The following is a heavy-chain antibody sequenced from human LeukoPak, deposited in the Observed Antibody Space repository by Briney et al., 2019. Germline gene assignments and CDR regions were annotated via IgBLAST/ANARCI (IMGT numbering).Heavy chain of an antibody. Sequence: PSETLSLTCAVHGGSFSGNYWGWIRQPPGKGLEWIGEINHSGSTNYNPSLKSRATISADTSKNQFSLKVSSVTAADTAVYYCARGRSGNYYGSGSYYNYWGQGTLVTVSS. CDR2: INHSGST. CDR3: ARGRSGNYYGSGSYYNY. D-gene: IGHD3-10*01. J-gene: IGHJ4*02. V-gene: IGHV4-34*01. CDR1: GGSFSGNY.